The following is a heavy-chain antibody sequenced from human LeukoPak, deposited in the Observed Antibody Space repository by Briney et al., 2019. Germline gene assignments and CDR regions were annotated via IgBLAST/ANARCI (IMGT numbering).Heavy chain of an antibody. J-gene: IGHJ4*02. V-gene: IGHV4-39*07. CDR1: GGSISGTSYC. Sequence: SETLSLTCSFSGGSISGTSYCWGWLRQPPGKGPEWIGSHYHTGRIYHNPSLNSRVTISVDTSKNQFSLKLSSVTDADTAVYYCARDGSDNWGLFDNWGRGTLVTVSS. CDR2: HYHTGRI. CDR3: ARDGSDNWGLFDN. D-gene: IGHD1-1*01.